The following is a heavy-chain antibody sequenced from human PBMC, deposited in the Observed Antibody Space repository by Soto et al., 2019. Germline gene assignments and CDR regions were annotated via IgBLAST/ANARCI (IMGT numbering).Heavy chain of an antibody. CDR3: ARIAASGRGPWFDP. CDR1: GFTFSSYA. J-gene: IGHJ5*02. V-gene: IGHV4-59*12. Sequence: PGGSLRLSCAASGFTFSSYAMWWVRQAPGKGLEWIGFLYFDGATNYNPSLKSRVTVSSDTSKNQFSLNLSSVTAVDTAVYYCARIAASGRGPWFDPWGQGTLVTVSS. D-gene: IGHD6-13*01. CDR2: LYFDGAT.